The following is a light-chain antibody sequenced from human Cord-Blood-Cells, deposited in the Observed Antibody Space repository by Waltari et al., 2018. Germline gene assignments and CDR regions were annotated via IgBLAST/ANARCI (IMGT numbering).Light chain of an antibody. V-gene: IGLV2-23*01. J-gene: IGLJ3*02. CDR2: EGS. CDR1: SSDVGSYNL. Sequence: QSALTQPASVSGSPGQSITIPCTGPSSDVGSYNLVSCYQQHTGKAPKLMIYEGSKRPSGVSNRFSGSKSGNTASLTISGLQAEDEADYYCCSYAGSSTWVFGGGTKLTVL. CDR3: CSYAGSSTWV.